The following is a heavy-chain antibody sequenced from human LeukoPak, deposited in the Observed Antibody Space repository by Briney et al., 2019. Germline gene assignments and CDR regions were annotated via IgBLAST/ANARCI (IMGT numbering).Heavy chain of an antibody. Sequence: SVKVSCKASGGTFSSYAISWVRQAPGQGLEWMGRTIPIFGTANYAQKFQGRVTITTDESTSTAYMELSSLRSEDTAVYYCARTARAGIAEPNYFDYWGQGTLVTVSS. CDR3: ARTARAGIAEPNYFDY. CDR2: TIPIFGTA. D-gene: IGHD6-13*01. V-gene: IGHV1-69*05. CDR1: GGTFSSYA. J-gene: IGHJ4*02.